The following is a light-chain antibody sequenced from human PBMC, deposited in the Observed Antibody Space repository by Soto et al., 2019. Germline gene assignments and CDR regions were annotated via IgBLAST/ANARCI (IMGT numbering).Light chain of an antibody. CDR3: QQYGSSP. Sequence: EIVLTQSPGTLSLSPGERATLSCRASQSVSSSYLAWYQQKPGQAPRLLIYGASSRATGIPDRFSXXXXXXXXTLTISRLEPEDFAVYYCQQYGSSPFGGGTKVEIK. J-gene: IGKJ4*01. CDR2: GAS. V-gene: IGKV3-20*01. CDR1: QSVSSSY.